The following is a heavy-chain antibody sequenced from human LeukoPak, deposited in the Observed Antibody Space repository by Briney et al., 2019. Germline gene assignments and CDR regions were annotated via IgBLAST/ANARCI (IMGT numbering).Heavy chain of an antibody. Sequence: GESLRLSCAASGFAFNTYSMNWVRQAPGKGLEWVSVIYSGGSTYYADSVKGRFTISRDNSKNTLYLQMNSLRAEDTAVYYCAKDRVHYYDSSGYYHQDYRGQGTLVTVSS. CDR1: GFAFNTYS. V-gene: IGHV3-66*01. CDR2: IYSGGST. CDR3: AKDRVHYYDSSGYYHQDY. J-gene: IGHJ4*02. D-gene: IGHD3-22*01.